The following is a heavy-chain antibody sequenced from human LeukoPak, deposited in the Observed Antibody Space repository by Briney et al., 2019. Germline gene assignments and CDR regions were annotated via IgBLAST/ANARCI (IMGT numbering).Heavy chain of an antibody. CDR1: GGSISSYY. J-gene: IGHJ4*02. CDR2: IYYSGST. Sequence: KSSETLSLTCTVSGGSISSYYWSWIRQPPGKGLEWIGYIYYSGSTNYNPSLKSRVTISVDTSKNQFSLKLSSVTAVDTAVYYCARGDRGYDFWSGYYIFDYWGQGTLVTVSS. V-gene: IGHV4-59*01. D-gene: IGHD3-3*01. CDR3: ARGDRGYDFWSGYYIFDY.